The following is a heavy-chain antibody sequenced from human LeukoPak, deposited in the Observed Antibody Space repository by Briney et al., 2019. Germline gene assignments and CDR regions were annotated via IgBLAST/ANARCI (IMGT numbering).Heavy chain of an antibody. CDR2: ISYDGSNK. CDR3: VKDRREGYNGPDH. CDR1: GFTFSSYG. V-gene: IGHV3-30*18. Sequence: GGSLRLSCAASGFTFSSYGMHWVRQAPGKGLEWVAVISYDGSNKYYADSVKGRFTISRDNSKNTLYLQMNSLRGEDTAVYFCVKDRREGYNGPDHWGQGTLVTVSS. J-gene: IGHJ4*02. D-gene: IGHD5-24*01.